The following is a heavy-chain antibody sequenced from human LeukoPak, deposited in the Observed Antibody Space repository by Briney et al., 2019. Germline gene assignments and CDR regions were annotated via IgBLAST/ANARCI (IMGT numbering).Heavy chain of an antibody. CDR1: GFTFSNYW. J-gene: IGHJ4*02. V-gene: IGHV3-7*01. CDR2: VKQDGSEK. CDR3: TRDSRGTFDY. D-gene: IGHD2/OR15-2a*01. Sequence: GGSLRLSCAGSGFTFSNYWMTWVRQAPGKGLEWVANVKQDGSEKYYVDSVKGRFTISRDNGKNSLYLQMNSLRAEDTAVYYCTRDSRGTFDYWGQGTLVTVSS.